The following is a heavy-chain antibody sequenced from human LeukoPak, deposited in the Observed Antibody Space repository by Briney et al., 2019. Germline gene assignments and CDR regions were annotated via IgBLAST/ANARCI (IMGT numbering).Heavy chain of an antibody. V-gene: IGHV3-53*01. J-gene: IGHJ4*02. Sequence: SGGSLRLSCAVSGFTVSGNYMSWVRQAPGKGLEWVSLIYSGGTTYYADFVKGRFTISRDNSKNTLYLQMNSLRAEDTAVYYCARVGEYTVTSDYWGQGTLVTVSS. CDR1: GFTVSGNY. D-gene: IGHD4-17*01. CDR3: ARVGEYTVTSDY. CDR2: IYSGGTT.